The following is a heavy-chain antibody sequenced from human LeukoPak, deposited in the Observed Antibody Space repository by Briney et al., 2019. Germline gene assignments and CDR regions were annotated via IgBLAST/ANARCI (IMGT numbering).Heavy chain of an antibody. CDR2: INSDGSST. D-gene: IGHD6-13*01. CDR3: ARGRIAAAGPKASYYFDY. J-gene: IGHJ4*02. Sequence: TGGSLRLSCAASGFTFSSYWMHWVRQAPGKGLVWVSRINSDGSSTSYADSVKGRFTISRDNAKNPLYLQMNSLRAEDTAVYYCARGRIAAAGPKASYYFDYWGQGTLVTVSS. V-gene: IGHV3-74*01. CDR1: GFTFSSYW.